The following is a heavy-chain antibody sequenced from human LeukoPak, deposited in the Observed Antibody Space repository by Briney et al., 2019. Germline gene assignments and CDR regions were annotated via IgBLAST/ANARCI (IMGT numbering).Heavy chain of an antibody. CDR2: IYSTGST. Sequence: SETLSLTCTVSGGSISSYYWSWIRQPAGKGLEWIGRIYSTGSTNYNPSLKSRATMSVDTSKNQFSLRLRSVTAADMAVYYCARQIASAGTAGFDFWGQGALVTVSS. J-gene: IGHJ4*02. CDR3: ARQIASAGTAGFDF. CDR1: GGSISSYY. V-gene: IGHV4-4*07. D-gene: IGHD6-13*01.